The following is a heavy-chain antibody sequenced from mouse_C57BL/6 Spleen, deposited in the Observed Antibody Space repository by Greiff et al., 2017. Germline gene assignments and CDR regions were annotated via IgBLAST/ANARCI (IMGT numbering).Heavy chain of an antibody. J-gene: IGHJ4*01. CDR1: GFTFSSYA. D-gene: IGHD2-14*01. V-gene: IGHV5-9-1*02. Sequence: EVMLVESGEGLVKPGGSLKLSCAASGFTFSSYAMSWVRQTPEKRLEWVAYISSGGYYIYYADTVKGRFTISRDNARNTLYLQMSGLNSEDTAMYYCTRGGTGYDAMDYWGQGTSVTVSS. CDR2: ISSGGYYI. CDR3: TRGGTGYDAMDY.